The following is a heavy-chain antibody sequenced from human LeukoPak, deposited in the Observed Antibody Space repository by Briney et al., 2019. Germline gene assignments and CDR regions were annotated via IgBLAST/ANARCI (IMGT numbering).Heavy chain of an antibody. Sequence: SETLSLTCTVSGGSISNGDYYWGWIRQPPGKGLEWIGEINHSGSTNYNPSLKSRVTISVDTSKNQFSLKLSSVTAADTAVYYCARGLLRGPLRYFDWPPRTGGFDPWGQGTLVTVSS. J-gene: IGHJ5*02. CDR1: GGSISNGDYY. D-gene: IGHD3-9*01. CDR3: ARGLLRGPLRYFDWPPRTGGFDP. V-gene: IGHV4-39*07. CDR2: INHSGST.